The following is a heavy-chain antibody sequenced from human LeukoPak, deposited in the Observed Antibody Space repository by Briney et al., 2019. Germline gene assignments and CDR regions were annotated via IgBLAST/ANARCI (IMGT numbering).Heavy chain of an antibody. CDR3: ARDFCTNGVCSTAFDY. Sequence: ASVKVSCKASGYTFTGYYMHWVRQAPGQGLEWMGWINPNSGGTNYAQKFQGRVTMTRDTSISTADMELSRLRSDDTAVYYCARDFCTNGVCSTAFDYWGQGTLVTVSS. CDR1: GYTFTGYY. V-gene: IGHV1-2*02. CDR2: INPNSGGT. J-gene: IGHJ4*02. D-gene: IGHD2-8*01.